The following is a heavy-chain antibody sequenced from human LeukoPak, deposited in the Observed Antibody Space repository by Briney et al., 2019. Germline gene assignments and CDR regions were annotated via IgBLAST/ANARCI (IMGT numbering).Heavy chain of an antibody. CDR2: IKQDGSDK. CDR3: AREVWGPEY. Sequence: GGSLRLSCAASGFTFTKYWMTWVRQAPGKGLEWVGNIKQDGSDKNYMDSVKGRFTISRDNTRNSVYLQMSSLRAEDTAVYYCAREVWGPEYWGQGTLVTVSS. V-gene: IGHV3-7*01. J-gene: IGHJ4*02. CDR1: GFTFTKYW. D-gene: IGHD1-14*01.